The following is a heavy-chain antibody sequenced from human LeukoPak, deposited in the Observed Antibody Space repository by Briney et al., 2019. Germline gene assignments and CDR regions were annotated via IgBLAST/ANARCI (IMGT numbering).Heavy chain of an antibody. CDR3: AKGSSRYCSSTSCYGGDY. J-gene: IGHJ4*02. CDR2: ISGSGGST. Sequence: GGSLRLSCAASGFTFSSYAMSWVRQAPGKGLEWVSAISGSGGSTYYADSVKGRFTISRDNSKNTLYPQMNSLRAEDTAVYYCAKGSSRYCSSTSCYGGDYWGQGTLVTVSS. D-gene: IGHD2-2*01. V-gene: IGHV3-23*01. CDR1: GFTFSSYA.